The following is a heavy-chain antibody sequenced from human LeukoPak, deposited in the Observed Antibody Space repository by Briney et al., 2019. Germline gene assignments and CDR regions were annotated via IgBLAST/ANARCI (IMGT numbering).Heavy chain of an antibody. CDR1: GFTFSFFW. D-gene: IGHD1-26*01. CDR3: ARSRIVGATTPLDY. J-gene: IGHJ4*02. CDR2: IKQVGSEK. Sequence: GGSRRLSCAASGFTFSFFWMSWVRHAPGKGLEWVANIKQVGSEKYYVDSVKGRFPISRDNAETSLYLQMNSLRAEDTAVYYCARSRIVGATTPLDYWGQGTLVTVSS. V-gene: IGHV3-7*04.